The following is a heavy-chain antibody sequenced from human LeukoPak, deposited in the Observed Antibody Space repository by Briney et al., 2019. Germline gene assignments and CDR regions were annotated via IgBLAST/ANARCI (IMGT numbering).Heavy chain of an antibody. CDR1: GYMFRSYA. CDR2: ISSDNGNT. Sequence: ASVKVSCKASGYMFRSYAISWLRQAPGQGLEWLGWISSDNGNTNYAQKFQGRVIMTTDTSTSTAYMELRGLRSDDTAVYFCARGSASTWWDLFDYWGQGTLVTVSS. V-gene: IGHV1-18*01. CDR3: ARGSASTWWDLFDY. D-gene: IGHD6-13*01. J-gene: IGHJ4*02.